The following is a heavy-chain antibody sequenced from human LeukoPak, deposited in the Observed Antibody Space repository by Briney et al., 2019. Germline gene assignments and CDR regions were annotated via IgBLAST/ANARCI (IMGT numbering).Heavy chain of an antibody. CDR3: ARDTIAAAGTS. D-gene: IGHD6-13*01. CDR1: GFTFSDY. Sequence: GGSLRLSCAASGFTFSDYMSWIRQAPGKGLEWVSSISSSSSYIYYADSVKGRFTISRDNAKNSLYLQMNSLRAEDTAVYYCARDTIAAAGTSWGQGTLVTVSS. V-gene: IGHV3-21*01. J-gene: IGHJ4*02. CDR2: ISSSSSYI.